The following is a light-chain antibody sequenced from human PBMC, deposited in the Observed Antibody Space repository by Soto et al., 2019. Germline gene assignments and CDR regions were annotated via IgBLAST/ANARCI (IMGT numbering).Light chain of an antibody. Sequence: QSALTQPASVSGSPGQSITISCTGTTNDVNDYDSISWYQHRPGEAPELKIFDVTYRPSGVSDRFSASQSGYTASLTISGLQPEDEAEYYCVSYASPGTDVFGPGTKVTVL. J-gene: IGLJ1*01. CDR2: DVT. CDR3: VSYASPGTDV. CDR1: TNDVNDYDS. V-gene: IGLV2-14*03.